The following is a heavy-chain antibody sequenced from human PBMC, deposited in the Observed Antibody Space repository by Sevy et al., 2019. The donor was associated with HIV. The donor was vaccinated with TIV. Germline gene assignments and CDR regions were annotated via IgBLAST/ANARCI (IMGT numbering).Heavy chain of an antibody. J-gene: IGHJ3*02. D-gene: IGHD3-22*01. CDR1: GFTFSSYA. CDR3: AKHALIVVANAAFDI. V-gene: IGHV3-23*01. Sequence: GGSLRLSCAASGFTFSSYAMSWVRQAPGKGLEWVSTITVSGDSTYYANSVKGRFTISRDNSKNTLYLQMNSLRAEDTAVYYCAKHALIVVANAAFDIWGQGTMVTVSS. CDR2: ITVSGDST.